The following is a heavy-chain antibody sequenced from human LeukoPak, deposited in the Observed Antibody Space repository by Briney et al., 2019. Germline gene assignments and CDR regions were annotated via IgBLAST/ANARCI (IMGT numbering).Heavy chain of an antibody. J-gene: IGHJ4*02. Sequence: TGGSLRLSCAASGFTFSSYGMHWVRQAPGKWLEWVAFIRYDGSNKYYADSVKGRFTISRDDAKNSLYLQMNSLRAEDTAVYYCARVSWSSYSTAMVWVNDCWGQGTLVTVSS. CDR2: IRYDGSNK. D-gene: IGHD5-18*01. CDR1: GFTFSSYG. CDR3: ARVSWSSYSTAMVWVNDC. V-gene: IGHV3-30*02.